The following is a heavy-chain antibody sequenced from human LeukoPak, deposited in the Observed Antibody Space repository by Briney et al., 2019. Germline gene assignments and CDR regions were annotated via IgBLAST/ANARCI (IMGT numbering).Heavy chain of an antibody. J-gene: IGHJ6*02. V-gene: IGHV4-31*03. CDR3: ARGYYDFWSGSNYYNYYGMDV. CDR2: IYYSGST. Sequence: SQTLSLTCTVSGGSISSGGYYWSWIRQHPGKGLEWIGYIYYSGSTYYNPSLKSRVTISVDTSKNQFSLKLSSVTAADTAVYYCARGYYDFWSGSNYYNYYGMDVWGQGTTVTVSS. D-gene: IGHD3-3*01. CDR1: GGSISSGGYY.